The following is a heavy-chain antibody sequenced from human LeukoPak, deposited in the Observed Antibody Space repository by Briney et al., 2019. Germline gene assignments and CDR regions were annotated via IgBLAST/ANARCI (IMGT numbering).Heavy chain of an antibody. CDR1: GFTFSSYG. CDR3: AKDLIVVVPAAITYTGPYYYYGMDV. D-gene: IGHD2-2*02. CDR2: ISYDGSNK. Sequence: GGSLRLSCAASGFTFSSYGMHWVRQAPGKGLEWVAVISYDGSNKYYADSVKGRFTISRDNSKNTLYLQMNSLRAEDTAVYHCAKDLIVVVPAAITYTGPYYYYGMDVWGQGTTVTVSS. V-gene: IGHV3-30*18. J-gene: IGHJ6*02.